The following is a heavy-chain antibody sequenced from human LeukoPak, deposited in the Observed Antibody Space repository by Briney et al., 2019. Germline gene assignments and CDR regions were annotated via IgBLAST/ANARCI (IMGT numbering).Heavy chain of an antibody. Sequence: GASVKVSCKVSGYTLTELSMHWVRQAPGQGLEWMGGIIPIFGTANYAQKFQGRVTITTDESTSTAYMELSSLRSEDTAVYYCAKSALGATAWFDPWGQGTLVTVSS. CDR1: GYTLTELS. CDR2: IIPIFGTA. CDR3: AKSALGATAWFDP. D-gene: IGHD1-26*01. V-gene: IGHV1-69*05. J-gene: IGHJ5*02.